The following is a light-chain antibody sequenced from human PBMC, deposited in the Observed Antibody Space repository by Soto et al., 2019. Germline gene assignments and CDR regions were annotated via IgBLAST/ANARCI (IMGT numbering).Light chain of an antibody. V-gene: IGLV2-11*01. CDR2: DVA. Sequence: QSALTQPRSVSGSPGQSVTISCTGTSSDVGAYNYVSWYQQHPGIAPRVMIYDVAKRPSGVPDRFSGSKSGNTASLTISGLQAEDEADYYCCSYAGTYTWIFGGGTKVTVL. CDR1: SSDVGAYNY. CDR3: CSYAGTYTWI. J-gene: IGLJ2*01.